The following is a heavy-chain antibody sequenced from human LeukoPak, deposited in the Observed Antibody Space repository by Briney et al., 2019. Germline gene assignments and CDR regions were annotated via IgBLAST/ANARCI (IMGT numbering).Heavy chain of an antibody. CDR2: ISAYNGNT. Sequence: ASVKVSCKASGCTFTSYGISWVRQAPGQGLEWMGWISAYNGNTNYAQKLQGRVTMTTDTSTSTAYMELRSLRSDDTAVYYCARVLRFLEWSPLDYWGQGTLVTVSS. D-gene: IGHD3-3*01. V-gene: IGHV1-18*01. CDR1: GCTFTSYG. CDR3: ARVLRFLEWSPLDY. J-gene: IGHJ4*02.